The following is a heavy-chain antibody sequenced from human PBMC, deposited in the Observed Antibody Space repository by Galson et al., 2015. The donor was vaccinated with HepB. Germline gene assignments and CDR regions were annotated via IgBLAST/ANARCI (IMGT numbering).Heavy chain of an antibody. V-gene: IGHV3-15*04. J-gene: IGHJ4*02. CDR3: TTDERDY. CDR2: IESKTDGGTT. Sequence: SLRLSCAASGFTFSNAWMSWVRQAPGKGLEWVGRIESKTDGGTTDYAAPVKGRFTISRDDSKNTLYLQMNSLKTEDTAVYYCTTDERDYWGQGTLVTVSS. CDR1: GFTFSNAW.